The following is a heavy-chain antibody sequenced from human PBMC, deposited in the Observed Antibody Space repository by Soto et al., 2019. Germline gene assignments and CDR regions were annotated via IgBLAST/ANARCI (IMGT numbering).Heavy chain of an antibody. CDR2: IWYDGSNK. CDR1: GFTFSSYG. V-gene: IGHV3-33*01. J-gene: IGHJ4*02. CDR3: ARDPAPDGSSWYCEC. D-gene: IGHD1-26*01. Sequence: QVQLVESGGGVVQPGRSLRLSCAASGFTFSSYGMHWVRQAPGKGLEWVAVIWYDGSNKYYADSVKGRFSFSRDNSKNTLYLQMYSVRVEDRDVYSCARDPAPDGSSWYCECWGQGSPVTVSS.